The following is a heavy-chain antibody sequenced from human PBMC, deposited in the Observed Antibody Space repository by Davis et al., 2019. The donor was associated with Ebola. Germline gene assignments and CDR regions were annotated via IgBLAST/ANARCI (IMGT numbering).Heavy chain of an antibody. CDR2: LGLGADT. CDR1: GFIFSSYV. CDR3: ARDGISEFIDLDY. V-gene: IGHV3-23*01. J-gene: IGHJ4*02. D-gene: IGHD2-21*01. Sequence: GESLKISCAASGFIFSSYVMSWVRQAPGKGLEWVSTLGLGADTYYADSVKGRFTISRDNSKNTLYLQMNSLRADDTAVYYCARDGISEFIDLDYWGQGTLVTVSS.